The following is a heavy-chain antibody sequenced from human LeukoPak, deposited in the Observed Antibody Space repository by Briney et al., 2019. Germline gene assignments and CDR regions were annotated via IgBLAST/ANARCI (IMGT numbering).Heavy chain of an antibody. Sequence: PGGSLRLSCAASGFTFSSYAMGWVRQAPGKGLEWVSAISGSGGSTYYADSVKGRFTISRDNSKNTLYLQMNSLRAEDTAVYYCAKDQRVVVVPAAINWFDPWGQGTLVTVSS. CDR3: AKDQRVVVVPAAINWFDP. J-gene: IGHJ5*02. D-gene: IGHD2-2*01. CDR2: ISGSGGST. V-gene: IGHV3-23*01. CDR1: GFTFSSYA.